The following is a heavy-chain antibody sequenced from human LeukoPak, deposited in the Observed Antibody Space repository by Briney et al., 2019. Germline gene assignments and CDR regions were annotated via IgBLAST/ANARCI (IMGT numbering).Heavy chain of an antibody. D-gene: IGHD5-18*01. J-gene: IGHJ6*03. V-gene: IGHV3-23*01. CDR2: ISGSGGST. Sequence: GGSLRLSCAASGFTFSSYGMSWVRQAPGKGLEWVSAISGSGGSTYYADSVKGRFTISRDNSKNTLYLQMNSLRAEDTAVYYCARDLLHVDTSYYYYYMDVWGKGTTVTVSS. CDR3: ARDLLHVDTSYYYYYMDV. CDR1: GFTFSSYG.